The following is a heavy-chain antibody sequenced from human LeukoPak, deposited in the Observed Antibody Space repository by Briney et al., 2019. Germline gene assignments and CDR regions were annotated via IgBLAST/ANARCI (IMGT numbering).Heavy chain of an antibody. CDR3: AKDITMVRGVIITSEGFDY. CDR1: GFTFDDYA. J-gene: IGHJ4*02. Sequence: GGSLRLSCAASGFTFDDYAMHWVRQAPGKGLEWVSGISWNSGSIGYADSVKGRFTISRDNAKNSLYLQMNSLRAEDTALYYCAKDITMVRGVIITSEGFDYWGQGTLVTVSS. CDR2: ISWNSGSI. V-gene: IGHV3-9*01. D-gene: IGHD3-10*01.